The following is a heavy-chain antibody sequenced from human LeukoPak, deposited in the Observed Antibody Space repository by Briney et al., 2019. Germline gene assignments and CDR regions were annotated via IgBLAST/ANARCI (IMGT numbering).Heavy chain of an antibody. Sequence: PGGSLRLSCAASGFTSSSYAMHWVRQAPGKGLEWVAVISYDGSNKYYADSVKGRFTISRDNSKNTLYLQMNSLRAEDTAVYYCARTYSSGWYSDYGMDVWGKGTTVTVSS. CDR3: ARTYSSGWYSDYGMDV. J-gene: IGHJ6*04. V-gene: IGHV3-30*04. CDR1: GFTSSSYA. CDR2: ISYDGSNK. D-gene: IGHD6-19*01.